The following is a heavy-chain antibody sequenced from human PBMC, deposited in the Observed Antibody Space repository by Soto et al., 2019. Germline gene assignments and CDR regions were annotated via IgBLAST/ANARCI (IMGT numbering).Heavy chain of an antibody. J-gene: IGHJ4*01. V-gene: IGHV1-18*04. CDR1: GYTFTRYG. CDR2: ISAYNGNT. D-gene: IGHD2-15*01. Sequence: QVQLVQSGAEVKKPGASVKVSCKASGYTFTRYGISWMRQAPGQGVEWLGWISAYNGNTNYAQKLQGRVTMTTDTSTSTAYMELRSLRTDDTAVYYGARDVRMVVAPTPPWDHWGQGSLVTVSS. CDR3: ARDVRMVVAPTPPWDH.